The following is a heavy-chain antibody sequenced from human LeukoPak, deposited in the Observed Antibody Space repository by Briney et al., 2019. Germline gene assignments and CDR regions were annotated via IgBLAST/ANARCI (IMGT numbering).Heavy chain of an antibody. D-gene: IGHD2-15*01. CDR3: ARDRCSGGSCWGAFDV. J-gene: IGHJ3*01. V-gene: IGHV3-33*01. CDR1: GFTFSSYG. Sequence: GRSLRLSCAASGFTFSSYGMHWVRQAPGKGLEWVAFIWFDGSNKDYPDSVKGRFTISRDNSKNTLDLQMNSLRAEDTALYYCARDRCSGGSCWGAFDVWGQGTMVTVSS. CDR2: IWFDGSNK.